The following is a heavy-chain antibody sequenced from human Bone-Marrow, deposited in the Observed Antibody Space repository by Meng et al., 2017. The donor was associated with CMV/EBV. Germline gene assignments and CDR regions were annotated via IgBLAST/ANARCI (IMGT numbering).Heavy chain of an antibody. J-gene: IGHJ6*02. CDR2: IYYSGST. CDR1: GGSISSGDYY. D-gene: IGHD2-15*01. Sequence: SETLSLTCTVSGGSISSGDYYWSWIRQPPGKGLEWIGYIYYSGSTYYNPSLKSRVTISVDTSKNQFSLKLSSVTAADTAVYYCARPRRYCSGGSCSSYYGMDVWGQGTTVTVSS. V-gene: IGHV4-30-4*08. CDR3: ARPRRYCSGGSCSSYYGMDV.